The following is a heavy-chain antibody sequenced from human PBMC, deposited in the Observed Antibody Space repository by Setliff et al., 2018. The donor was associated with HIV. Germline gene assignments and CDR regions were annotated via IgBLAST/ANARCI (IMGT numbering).Heavy chain of an antibody. Sequence: SETLSLTCDVSGGSISSFNWWSWVRQPPGKGLEWIGEIYHTGSTNYSPSLKSRVTISVDKSKNQFSLRLNSVTAADTAVYYCARVQYHYVNNGDSYYFTHWGHGTLVTVSS. J-gene: IGHJ4*01. CDR1: GGSISSFNW. CDR2: IYHTGST. CDR3: ARVQYHYVNNGDSYYFTH. D-gene: IGHD3-10*02. V-gene: IGHV4-4*02.